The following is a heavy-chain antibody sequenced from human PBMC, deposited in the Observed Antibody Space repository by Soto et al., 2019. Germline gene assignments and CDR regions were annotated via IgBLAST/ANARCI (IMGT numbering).Heavy chain of an antibody. D-gene: IGHD5-18*01. V-gene: IGHV3-30*18. CDR3: AKARGYSYGYYYYGMDV. CDR2: ISYDGSNK. CDR1: GFTFSSYG. J-gene: IGHJ6*02. Sequence: GGSLRLSCAASGFTFSSYGMHWVRQAPGKGLEWVAVISYDGSNKYYADSVKGRFTISRDNSKNTLYLQMNSLRAEDTAVYYCAKARGYSYGYYYYGMDVWGQGTTVTVSS.